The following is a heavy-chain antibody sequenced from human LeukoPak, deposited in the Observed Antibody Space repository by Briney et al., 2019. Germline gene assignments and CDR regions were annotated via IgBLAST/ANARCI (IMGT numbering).Heavy chain of an antibody. D-gene: IGHD2-15*01. V-gene: IGHV1-2*02. Sequence: AASVKVSCKASGYTFADYYMHWVRQAPGQGLEWMGWINPNSGGTNYAQKFQGRVTMTRDTSISTAYMEVSRLRSDDTAVYYCARGAVVPATLYYFDHWGQGTPVTVSS. CDR2: INPNSGGT. CDR1: GYTFADYY. CDR3: ARGAVVPATLYYFDH. J-gene: IGHJ4*02.